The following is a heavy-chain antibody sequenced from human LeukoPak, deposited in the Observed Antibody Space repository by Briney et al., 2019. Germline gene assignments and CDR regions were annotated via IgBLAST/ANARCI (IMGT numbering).Heavy chain of an antibody. Sequence: GGSLRLSCAASGFTFSNAWMSWVRQAPGMGLVWVSRINERGTDSMYAESVKGRFTISRDNAKNTVYLQMNSLRAEDTAVYYCVRDETLWTLDWWGQGTLVSVSS. CDR1: GFTFSNAW. D-gene: IGHD1-1*01. CDR3: VRDETLWTLDW. J-gene: IGHJ4*02. V-gene: IGHV3-74*03. CDR2: INERGTDS.